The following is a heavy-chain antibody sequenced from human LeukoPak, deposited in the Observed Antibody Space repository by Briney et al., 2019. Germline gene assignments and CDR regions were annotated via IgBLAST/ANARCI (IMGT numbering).Heavy chain of an antibody. V-gene: IGHV4-34*01. CDR2: VHHSGTT. J-gene: IGHJ4*02. Sequence: SETLSPTCAVYGGSFSGYYWSWIRQPPGKGLEWVGEVHHSGTTNYNPSLKSRVTLSVDTSKNQFSLRLSSVTAADTAIYYCARGAYCSSINCYGFDYWGQGTQVTASS. CDR1: GGSFSGYY. D-gene: IGHD2-2*01. CDR3: ARGAYCSSINCYGFDY.